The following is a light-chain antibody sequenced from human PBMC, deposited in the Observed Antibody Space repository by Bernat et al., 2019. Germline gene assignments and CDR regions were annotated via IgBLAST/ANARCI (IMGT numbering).Light chain of an antibody. V-gene: IGLV2-11*01. CDR2: DVT. CDR3: CSYAGSYIHYV. CDR1: SLDVGAYNY. J-gene: IGLJ1*01. Sequence: QSALTQPRSVSGSPGQSVTIPCTGTSLDVGAYNYVSWYQHHPGKAPKLIIYDVTKRPSGVPDRFSGSKSGNTASLTISGLQAEDEADYSCCSYAGSYIHYVFGTGTKVTVL.